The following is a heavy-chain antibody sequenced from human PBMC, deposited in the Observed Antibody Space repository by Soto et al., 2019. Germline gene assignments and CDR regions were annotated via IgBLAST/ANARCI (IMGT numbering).Heavy chain of an antibody. J-gene: IGHJ6*02. CDR1: GGTFSSYA. V-gene: IGHV1-69*01. CDR2: IIPIFGTA. D-gene: IGHD2-15*01. Sequence: QVQLVQSGAEVKKPGSSVKVSCKASGGTFSSYAISWVRQAPGQGLEWMGGIIPIFGTANYAQKFQGRVTITADESTSTAYMELSSLGSEDTAVYYCARSSLGYCSGGSCYYLYYYYGMDVWGQGTTVTVSS. CDR3: ARSSLGYCSGGSCYYLYYYYGMDV.